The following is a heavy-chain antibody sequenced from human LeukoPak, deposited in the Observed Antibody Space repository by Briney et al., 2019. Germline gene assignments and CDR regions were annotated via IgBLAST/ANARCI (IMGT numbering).Heavy chain of an antibody. CDR2: IYYSGST. V-gene: IGHV4-39*07. D-gene: IGHD3-10*01. J-gene: IGHJ5*02. CDR3: ARVTYYYGSGSNWFDP. Sequence: PSETLSLTCTVSGGSISSSSYYWGWIRQPPGKGLEWIGSIYYSGSTYYNPSLKSRVTISVDTSKNQFSLKLSSVTAADTAVYYCARVTYYYGSGSNWFDPWGQGTLVTVSS. CDR1: GGSISSSSYY.